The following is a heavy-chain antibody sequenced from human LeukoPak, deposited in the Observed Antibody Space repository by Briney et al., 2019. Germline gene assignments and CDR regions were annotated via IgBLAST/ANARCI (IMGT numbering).Heavy chain of an antibody. CDR1: GYTFTGYY. V-gene: IGHV1-2*02. J-gene: IGHJ6*03. CDR2: INPNSGGT. D-gene: IGHD3-3*01. Sequence: GASVKVSCKASGYTFTGYYMHWVRQAPGQGLEWMGWINPNSGGTNYAQKFQGRVTMTRDTSISTAYMELSRLRSDDTAVYYCARDYNSHPILEWLPHNSYYYYYMDVWGKGTTVTVSS. CDR3: ARDYNSHPILEWLPHNSYYYYYMDV.